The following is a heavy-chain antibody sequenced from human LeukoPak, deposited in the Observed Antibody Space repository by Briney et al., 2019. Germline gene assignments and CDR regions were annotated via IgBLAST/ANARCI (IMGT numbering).Heavy chain of an antibody. CDR2: ISWNSGSI. D-gene: IGHD3-3*01. CDR1: GFTFDDYA. Sequence: GGSLRLSCAASGFTFDDYAMHWVRQAPGKGLEWVSGISWNSGSIGYADSVKGRFTISRDNAKNSLHLQMNSLRAEDTALYYCAKGMFRSHPTIFGLGDYWGQGTLVTVSS. CDR3: AKGMFRSHPTIFGLGDY. J-gene: IGHJ4*02. V-gene: IGHV3-9*01.